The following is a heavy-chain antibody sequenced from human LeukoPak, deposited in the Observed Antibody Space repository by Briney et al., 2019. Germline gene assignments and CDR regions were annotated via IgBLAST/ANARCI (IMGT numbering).Heavy chain of an antibody. Sequence: GRSLRLSCAASGFTFSSHGFYWVRRAPGKGLEWVAVIWYDGSKKYYADSVKGRSTISRDNSKNTLYLEMNSLRAEDTTVYYCARDVSRNSLDYWGQGTLVTVSS. CDR3: ARDVSRNSLDY. D-gene: IGHD4-11*01. V-gene: IGHV3-33*01. J-gene: IGHJ4*02. CDR2: IWYDGSKK. CDR1: GFTFSSHG.